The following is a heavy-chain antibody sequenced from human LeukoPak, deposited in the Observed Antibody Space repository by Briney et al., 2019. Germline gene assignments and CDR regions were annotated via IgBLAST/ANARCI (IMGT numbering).Heavy chain of an antibody. CDR2: IYTSGST. Sequence: ASQTLSLTCTVSGGSISSGSYYWSWIRQPAGKGLEWIGRIYTSGSTNYNPSLKSRVTISVDTSKNQFSLKLSSVTAADTAVYYCARVDSIADDAFDIWGQGTMVTVSS. V-gene: IGHV4-61*02. J-gene: IGHJ3*02. CDR1: GGSISSGSYY. CDR3: ARVDSIADDAFDI. D-gene: IGHD6-6*01.